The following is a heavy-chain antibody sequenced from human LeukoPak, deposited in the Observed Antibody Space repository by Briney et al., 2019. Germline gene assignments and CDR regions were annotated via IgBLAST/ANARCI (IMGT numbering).Heavy chain of an antibody. Sequence: GASVKVSCKASGYTFTSYAMNWVRQAPGQGLEWMGWINTNTGNPTYAQGFTGRFVLSLDTSVSTAYLQISSLKAEDTAVYYCARAVVVVAATDNWFDPWGQGTLVTVSS. J-gene: IGHJ5*02. CDR3: ARAVVVVAATDNWFDP. CDR2: INTNTGNP. V-gene: IGHV7-4-1*02. D-gene: IGHD2-15*01. CDR1: GYTFTSYA.